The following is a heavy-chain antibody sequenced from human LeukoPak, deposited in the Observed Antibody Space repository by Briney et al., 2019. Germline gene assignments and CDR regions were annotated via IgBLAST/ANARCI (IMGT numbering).Heavy chain of an antibody. D-gene: IGHD3-16*01. CDR1: GFTFSRYW. Sequence: GGSLRLSCAASGFTFSRYWMSWVRQAPGRGLEWVANIKHDGSQKYYVDSVKGRITISRDNAKNSLYLQMNSLRAEDTAVYYCARDGMGGIKAFDIWGRGTMVTVSS. J-gene: IGHJ3*02. CDR2: IKHDGSQK. V-gene: IGHV3-7*05. CDR3: ARDGMGGIKAFDI.